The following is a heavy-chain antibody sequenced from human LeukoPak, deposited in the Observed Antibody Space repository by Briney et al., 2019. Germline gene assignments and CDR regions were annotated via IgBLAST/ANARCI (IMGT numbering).Heavy chain of an antibody. CDR3: ARGSGPMI. V-gene: IGHV3-30*03. CDR1: GFTFNNYG. Sequence: PGGSLRLSCAASGFTFNNYGMHWVRQAPGKGLEWVAVISYDGRNIHYPDSVKGRFTISRDNSKNTLYLQMDSLRAEDTAVYYCARGSGPMIWGQGTLVTVSS. CDR2: ISYDGRNI. D-gene: IGHD1-26*01. J-gene: IGHJ4*02.